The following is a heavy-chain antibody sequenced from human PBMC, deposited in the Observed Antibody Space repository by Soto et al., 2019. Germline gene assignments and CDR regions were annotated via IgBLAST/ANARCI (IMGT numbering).Heavy chain of an antibody. D-gene: IGHD2-15*01. Sequence: PGESLKISCKGSGYSFTSYWISWVRQMPGKGLEWMGRIDPSDSYTNYSPSFQGHVTISADKSISTAYLQWSSLKASDTAMYYCARYCSGGSCYRPRFYYYYGMDVRGQGTTVTVSS. J-gene: IGHJ6*02. V-gene: IGHV5-10-1*01. CDR3: ARYCSGGSCYRPRFYYYYGMDV. CDR1: GYSFTSYW. CDR2: IDPSDSYT.